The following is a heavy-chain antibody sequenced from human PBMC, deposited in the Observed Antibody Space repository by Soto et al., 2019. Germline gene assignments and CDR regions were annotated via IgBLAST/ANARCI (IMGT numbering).Heavy chain of an antibody. CDR2: IHSDGIRT. CDR1: GFTLISYW. Sequence: GGSLRLSCAASGFTLISYWIHWVRQAPGKGLVWVSRIHSDGIRTNYADSVKGLFSISRDNAKNTLYLQMNSLRVEDTAIYYCPIVDDTGGKNWFDNFGQGTLHAVSS. CDR3: PIVDDTGGKNWFDN. J-gene: IGHJ5*02. D-gene: IGHD2-8*02. V-gene: IGHV3-74*01.